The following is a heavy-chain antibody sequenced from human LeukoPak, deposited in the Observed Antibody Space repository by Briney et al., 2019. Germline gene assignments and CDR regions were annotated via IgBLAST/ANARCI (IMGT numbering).Heavy chain of an antibody. CDR2: IGPSDSPI. CDR3: ARDLRGYQDY. V-gene: IGHV3-48*03. CDR1: GFTFSSYE. D-gene: IGHD2-2*01. Sequence: GGSLRLSCAASGFTFSSYEMNWVRQAPGKGLEWVSYIGPSDSPIYYADSVKGRFTISRDNAKNSLSLQMNSLRAEDTAVYYCARDLRGYQDYWGQGTLVTVSS. J-gene: IGHJ4*02.